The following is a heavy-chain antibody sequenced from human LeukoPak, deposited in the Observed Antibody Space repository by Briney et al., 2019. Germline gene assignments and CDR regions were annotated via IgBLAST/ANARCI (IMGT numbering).Heavy chain of an antibody. Sequence: GGSLRLSCAASGFTFGGYTMSWVRQAPGKGLQWVSTITSGGDYMYYADPVKGRFTISRDDSKNSLYLHMNSLRAEDTAVYYCARVSIFGVVIANDYWGQGTVVTVTS. CDR1: GFTFGGYT. V-gene: IGHV3-21*01. J-gene: IGHJ4*02. CDR2: ITSGGDYM. D-gene: IGHD3-16*02. CDR3: ARVSIFGVVIANDY.